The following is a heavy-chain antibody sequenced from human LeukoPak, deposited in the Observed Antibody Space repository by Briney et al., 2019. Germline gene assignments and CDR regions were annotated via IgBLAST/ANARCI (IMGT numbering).Heavy chain of an antibody. Sequence: GGSLRLSCAASGFTFSSYAMSWVRQAPGKGLEWVSAISGSGGSTYYADSVKGRFTISRDNSKNTLYLQMNSLRAEDTAVYYCALIGRYSSSWLDYSSFDYWGQGTLVTVSS. J-gene: IGHJ4*02. CDR2: ISGSGGST. D-gene: IGHD6-13*01. CDR1: GFTFSSYA. V-gene: IGHV3-23*01. CDR3: ALIGRYSSSWLDYSSFDY.